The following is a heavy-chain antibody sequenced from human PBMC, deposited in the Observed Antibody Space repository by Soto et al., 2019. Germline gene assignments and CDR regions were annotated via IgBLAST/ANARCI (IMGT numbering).Heavy chain of an antibody. CDR2: IYHSGST. Sequence: PSETLSLTCAVSGGSISSGGYSWSWIRQPPGKGLEWIGYIYHSGSTYYNPSLKSRVTISVDRSKNQFSLKLSSVTAADTAVYYCARVGHGSGSYGDWFDPWGQGTLVTVSS. D-gene: IGHD3-10*01. CDR1: GGSISSGGYS. CDR3: ARVGHGSGSYGDWFDP. J-gene: IGHJ5*02. V-gene: IGHV4-30-2*01.